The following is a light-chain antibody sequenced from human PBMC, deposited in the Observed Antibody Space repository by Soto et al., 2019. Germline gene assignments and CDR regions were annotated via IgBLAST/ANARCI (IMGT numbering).Light chain of an antibody. J-gene: IGKJ4*01. V-gene: IGKV1-9*01. CDR2: AAS. CDR3: QQLNSYPFT. CDR1: QGINSY. Sequence: IQLTQSPSSLSASVGDRVTITCRASQGINSYLTWYQQKPGKAPKLLIYAASTLQSGVPSRFSGSGSGTDFTLTIRSLQPEDFATYHCQQLNSYPFTFGGGTKVEIK.